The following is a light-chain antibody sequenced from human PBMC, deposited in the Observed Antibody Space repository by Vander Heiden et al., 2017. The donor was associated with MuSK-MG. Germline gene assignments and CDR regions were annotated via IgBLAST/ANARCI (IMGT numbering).Light chain of an antibody. CDR3: QTWGTGTKRM. V-gene: IGLV4-69*01. J-gene: IGLJ3*02. CDR2: INTDGSH. CDR1: SRSYA. Sequence: QIVLTQSPSASAPLGASVRPTCTLSSRSYAIAWHQVHPGKGPRYLLKINTDGSHTKGDGIPDRFSASTSATERSLTISSLQSDDEADYYCQTWGTGTKRMFGGGTKLTVL.